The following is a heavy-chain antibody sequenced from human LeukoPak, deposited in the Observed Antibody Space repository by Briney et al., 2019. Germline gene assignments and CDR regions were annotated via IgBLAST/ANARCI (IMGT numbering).Heavy chain of an antibody. V-gene: IGHV4-4*02. D-gene: IGHD1-26*01. CDR2: ISLAGRT. J-gene: IGHJ4*02. Sequence: PSGTLSLTCAVSGGSITTTNYWSWVRQPPGGGLEWIGEISLAGRTRYNPSLKSRVNIPIDESKNHLYLNLASVTAADTAVYYCSRESGPFCPFGHWGQGTLVAVTS. CDR1: GGSITTTNY. CDR3: SRESGPFCPFGH.